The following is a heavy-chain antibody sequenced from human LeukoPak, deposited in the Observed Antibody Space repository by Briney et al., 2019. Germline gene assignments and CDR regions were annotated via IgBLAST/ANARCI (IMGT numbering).Heavy chain of an antibody. J-gene: IGHJ4*02. Sequence: PSETLSLTCTVSGGSISSSSYYWGWIRQPPGKGLEWIGSIYYSGSTYYNPSLKSRVTISVDTSKNQFSLKLSSVTAADTAVYYCAREQWRVFDYWGQGSLVTVSS. CDR1: GGSISSSSYY. CDR3: AREQWRVFDY. V-gene: IGHV4-39*07. CDR2: IYYSGST. D-gene: IGHD6-19*01.